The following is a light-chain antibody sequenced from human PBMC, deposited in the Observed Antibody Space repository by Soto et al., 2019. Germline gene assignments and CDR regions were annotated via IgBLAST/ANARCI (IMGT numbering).Light chain of an antibody. CDR2: RNN. J-gene: IGLJ1*01. Sequence: QLVLTQPPSASGTPGQRVTISCSGGTSSIGRNYVYWYQQLPGTAPKLVIYRNNQRPSGVPDRFSGSKSGTSASLAIRGLRSEDEADYYCAAWDDSLSGLYVFGTGTKVTVL. CDR3: AAWDDSLSGLYV. CDR1: TSSIGRNY. V-gene: IGLV1-47*01.